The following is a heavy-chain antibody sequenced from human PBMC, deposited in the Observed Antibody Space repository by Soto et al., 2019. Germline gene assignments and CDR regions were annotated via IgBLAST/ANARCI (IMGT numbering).Heavy chain of an antibody. CDR2: INAGNGNT. V-gene: IGHV1-3*01. Sequence: QVQLLQSGAEVKKPGASVKVSCKASGYTFTSYAMHWVRQAPGQRLEWMGWINAGNGNTKYSQKFQGRVTITRDTSASTAYMELSSLRSEDTAVYYCARDLEYCSSTSCYTTYYYYGMDVWGQGTTVTVSS. CDR1: GYTFTSYA. D-gene: IGHD2-2*02. J-gene: IGHJ6*02. CDR3: ARDLEYCSSTSCYTTYYYYGMDV.